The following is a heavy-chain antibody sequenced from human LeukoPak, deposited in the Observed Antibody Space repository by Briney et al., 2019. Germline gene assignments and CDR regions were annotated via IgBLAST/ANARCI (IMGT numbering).Heavy chain of an antibody. Sequence: PSETLSLTCTVSGGFISSYYWSWIRQTPGKGLEWIGSIYHTGTTYYNPSLKTRVTIYVDTSKNQFSLKLSSVTAADTAVYYCARHVDGMAGFGEFDYWGQGTLVTVSS. CDR3: ARHVDGMAGFGEFDY. J-gene: IGHJ4*02. V-gene: IGHV4-59*08. CDR2: IYHTGTT. CDR1: GGFISSYY. D-gene: IGHD3-10*01.